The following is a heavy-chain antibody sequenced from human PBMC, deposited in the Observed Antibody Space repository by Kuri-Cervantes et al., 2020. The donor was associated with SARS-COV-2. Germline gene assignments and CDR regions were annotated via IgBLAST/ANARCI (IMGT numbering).Heavy chain of an antibody. Sequence: LSCTVSGGSISSSSYYWGWIRQPPGKGLEWIGSIYYSGSTYYNPSLKSRVTISVDTSKNQFSLKLSSVTAADTAVYYCARWQKYGSGSYSDAFDIWGQGTMVTVSS. V-gene: IGHV4-39*07. CDR1: GGSISSSSYY. J-gene: IGHJ3*02. CDR3: ARWQKYGSGSYSDAFDI. CDR2: IYYSGST. D-gene: IGHD3-10*01.